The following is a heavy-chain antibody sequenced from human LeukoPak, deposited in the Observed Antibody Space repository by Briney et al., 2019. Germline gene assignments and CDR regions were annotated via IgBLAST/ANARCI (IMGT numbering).Heavy chain of an antibody. D-gene: IGHD6-19*01. J-gene: IGHJ4*02. Sequence: PGGSLRLSCAASGFTFSSYDMHWVRQATGKGLEWVSAIGTAGDTYYPGSVKGRFTISRENVKNSLYLQMNSLRAGDTAVYYCARGPVAGTIDYWGQGTLVTVSS. CDR1: GFTFSSYD. CDR2: IGTAGDT. CDR3: ARGPVAGTIDY. V-gene: IGHV3-13*01.